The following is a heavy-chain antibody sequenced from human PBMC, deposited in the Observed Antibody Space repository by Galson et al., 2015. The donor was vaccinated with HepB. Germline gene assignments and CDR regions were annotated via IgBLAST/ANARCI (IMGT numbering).Heavy chain of an antibody. CDR1: GFTFSYYA. V-gene: IGHV3-30-3*01. CDR3: ARGSETTVVTPDIMVY. Sequence: SVRLSCAASGFTFSYYAIHWVRQAPGKGLEWVAVISYDGGNNLYANSVKGRFTISRDNSKNTLYLQMSSLRPEDTAVYYCARGSETTVVTPDIMVYWGRGTLVTVSS. CDR2: ISYDGGNN. J-gene: IGHJ4*02. D-gene: IGHD4-23*01.